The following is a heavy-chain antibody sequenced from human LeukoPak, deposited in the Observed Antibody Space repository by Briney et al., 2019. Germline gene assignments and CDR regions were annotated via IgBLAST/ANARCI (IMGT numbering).Heavy chain of an antibody. V-gene: IGHV3-30*18. Sequence: GGSLRLSCAGSGFTFRSYGMHWVRQALGKGLEWVTVISYDGSNKYYADSVKGRFTVSRDNSKNTLYLQMNSLRAEDTAVYYCAKSDSGSGYYYYYMDVWGKGTTVTVSS. CDR2: ISYDGSNK. D-gene: IGHD3-10*01. J-gene: IGHJ6*03. CDR3: AKSDSGSGYYYYYMDV. CDR1: GFTFRSYG.